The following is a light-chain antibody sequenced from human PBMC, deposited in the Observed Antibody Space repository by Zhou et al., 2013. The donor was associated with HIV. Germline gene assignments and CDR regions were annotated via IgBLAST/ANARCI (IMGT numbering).Light chain of an antibody. J-gene: IGKJ2*02. CDR2: AAS. Sequence: DIQMTQSPSSLSASVGDRVTITCRASQSISSYLNWYQQKPGKAPKLLIYAASSLQSGVPSRFSGSGSGTDFTLTISSLQPEDFATYYCLQHRRYPRTFGQG. CDR3: LQHRRYPRT. V-gene: IGKV1-39*01. CDR1: QSISSY.